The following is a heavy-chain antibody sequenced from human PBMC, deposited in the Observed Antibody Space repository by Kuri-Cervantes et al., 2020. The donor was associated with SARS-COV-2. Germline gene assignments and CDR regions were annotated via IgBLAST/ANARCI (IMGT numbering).Heavy chain of an antibody. V-gene: IGHV1-2*02. Sequence: ASVKVSCKVSGYTLTELSMHWVRQAPGQGLEWMGWINPNSGGTNYAQKFQGRVTMTRDTSISTAYMELSSLRSEDTAVYYCARGITGTDFDYWGQGTLVTVSS. CDR1: GYTLTELS. CDR2: INPNSGGT. J-gene: IGHJ4*02. CDR3: ARGITGTDFDY. D-gene: IGHD1-7*01.